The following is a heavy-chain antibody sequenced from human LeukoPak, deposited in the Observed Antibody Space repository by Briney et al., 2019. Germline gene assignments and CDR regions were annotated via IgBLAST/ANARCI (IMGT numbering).Heavy chain of an antibody. Sequence: SETLSLTCTVSGGSISSYYWSWIRQPAGKGLEWIGRIYTSGSTNYNPSLKSRVTMSVDTSKNQFSLKLSSVTAADTAVYYCAGERVVPAAIGKVYWGQGTLVTVSS. D-gene: IGHD2-2*01. CDR3: AGERVVPAAIGKVY. V-gene: IGHV4-4*07. CDR1: GGSISSYY. CDR2: IYTSGST. J-gene: IGHJ4*02.